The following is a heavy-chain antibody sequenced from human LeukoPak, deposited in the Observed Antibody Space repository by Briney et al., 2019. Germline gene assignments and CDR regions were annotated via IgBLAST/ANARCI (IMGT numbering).Heavy chain of an antibody. CDR1: GFTFGTYA. Sequence: GGSLRLSCAASGFTFGTYAMTWVRQAPGEGLEWVSVISGSGGSTNYADSVKGRFITSRDNSRNTLFLQMNSLRAEDTAVYYCAKHHYSSSRDYFDYWGQGTLVTVSS. J-gene: IGHJ4*02. CDR3: AKHHYSSSRDYFDY. CDR2: ISGSGGST. D-gene: IGHD6-13*01. V-gene: IGHV3-23*01.